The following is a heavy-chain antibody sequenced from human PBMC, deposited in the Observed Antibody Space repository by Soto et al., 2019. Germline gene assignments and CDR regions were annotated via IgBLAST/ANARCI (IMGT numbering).Heavy chain of an antibody. Sequence: EVQLLESGGGLVQPGGSLRLSCAASGFTFSSYAMSWVRQAPGKGLEWVSAISGSGGSTYYADSVKGRFTISRNNSKNTLYLQMNSLRAEDTAVYYCAKVLDDYGDYESGYFDLWGRGTLVTVSS. CDR1: GFTFSSYA. J-gene: IGHJ2*01. V-gene: IGHV3-23*01. CDR3: AKVLDDYGDYESGYFDL. D-gene: IGHD4-17*01. CDR2: ISGSGGST.